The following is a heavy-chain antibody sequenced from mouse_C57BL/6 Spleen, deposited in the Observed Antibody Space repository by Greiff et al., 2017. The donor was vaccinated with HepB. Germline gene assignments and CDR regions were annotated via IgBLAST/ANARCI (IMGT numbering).Heavy chain of an antibody. Sequence: VQLQQSGAELVRPGASVTLSCKASGYTFTDYEMHWVKQTPVHGLEWIGAIDPETGGTAYNQKFKGKAILTADKSSSTAYMELRSLTSEDSAVYYCTRRGYSNYGSDYWGQGTTLTVSS. J-gene: IGHJ2*01. V-gene: IGHV1-15*01. CDR1: GYTFTDYE. CDR3: TRRGYSNYGSDY. CDR2: IDPETGGT. D-gene: IGHD2-5*01.